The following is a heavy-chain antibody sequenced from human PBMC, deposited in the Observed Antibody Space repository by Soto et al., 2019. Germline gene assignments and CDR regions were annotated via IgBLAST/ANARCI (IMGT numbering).Heavy chain of an antibody. CDR1: GGTCISYA. CDR2: ISGSGGST. CDR3: AKFLGYCSSTSCPVDAFDI. Sequence: PGGSLRLSCAASGGTCISYAMSWVRQATGKGLEWVSAISGSGGSTYYADSVKGRFTISRDNSKNTLYLQMNSLRAEDTAVYYCAKFLGYCSSTSCPVDAFDIWGQGTMVTVSS. V-gene: IGHV3-23*01. J-gene: IGHJ3*02. D-gene: IGHD2-2*01.